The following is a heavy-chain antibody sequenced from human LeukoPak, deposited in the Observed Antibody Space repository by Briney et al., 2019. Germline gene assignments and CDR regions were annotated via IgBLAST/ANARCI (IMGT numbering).Heavy chain of an antibody. CDR3: AKDPMVRGPPPPHSSTPPFDP. CDR2: ISYDGSNK. V-gene: IGHV3-30*18. Sequence: GGSLRLSCAASGFTFSSYGMHWVRQAPGKGLEWVAVISYDGSNKYYADSVKGRFTISRDNSKNTLYLQMNSLRAEDTAVYYCAKDPMVRGPPPPHSSTPPFDPWGQGTLVTVSS. J-gene: IGHJ5*02. CDR1: GFTFSSYG. D-gene: IGHD3-10*01.